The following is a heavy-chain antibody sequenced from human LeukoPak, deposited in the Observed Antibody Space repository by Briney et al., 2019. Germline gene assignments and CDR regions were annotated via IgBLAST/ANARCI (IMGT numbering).Heavy chain of an antibody. CDR2: ISSSRSYI. D-gene: IGHD3-22*01. CDR3: ARGVNYYDSSGYLFDY. V-gene: IGHV3-21*01. J-gene: IGHJ4*02. Sequence: PGGSLRLSCAASGFTFSSYSMNWVRPAPGKGLEWVSSISSSRSYIYYADSVKGRFTISRDNAKNSLYLQMNSLRAEDTAVYYCARGVNYYDSSGYLFDYWGQGTLVTVSS. CDR1: GFTFSSYS.